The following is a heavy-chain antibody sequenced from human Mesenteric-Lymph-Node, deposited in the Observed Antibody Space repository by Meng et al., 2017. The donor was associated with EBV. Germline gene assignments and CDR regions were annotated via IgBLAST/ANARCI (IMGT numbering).Heavy chain of an antibody. V-gene: IGHV4-61*01. D-gene: IGHD3-10*01. CDR1: GDSVNSATYY. J-gene: IGHJ4*02. Sequence: QLQLQESGPGLVKPSETLSLTCSVSGDSVNSATYYWSWIRKPPGKGLEWIASVHSTGSTNYNPSLKSRVTISVDKSKRQFSLKLTSVTAADTAVYHCARFQRFGDFDWGQGTLVTVSS. CDR3: ARFQRFGDFD. CDR2: VHSTGST.